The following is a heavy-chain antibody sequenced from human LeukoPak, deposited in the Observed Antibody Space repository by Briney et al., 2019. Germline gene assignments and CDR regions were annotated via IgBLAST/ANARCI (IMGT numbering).Heavy chain of an antibody. D-gene: IGHD3-3*01. V-gene: IGHV4-4*02. Sequence: SGTLSLTCAVSGGSISSSNWWSWVRQPPGKGLEWIGRIYTSGSTNYNPSLKSRVTISTDTSKNQFSLKLSSVTAADSAVYYCASWSFSWDAFDIWGQGTMVTVSS. J-gene: IGHJ3*02. CDR3: ASWSFSWDAFDI. CDR1: GGSISSSNW. CDR2: IYTSGST.